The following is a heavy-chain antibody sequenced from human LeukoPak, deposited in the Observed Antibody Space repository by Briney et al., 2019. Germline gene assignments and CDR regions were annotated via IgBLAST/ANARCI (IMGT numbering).Heavy chain of an antibody. CDR1: GGSISSSSYY. J-gene: IGHJ4*02. CDR2: IYYSGST. CDR3: ARVRYCSGGSCYPTLYYFDY. Sequence: PSETLSLTCTVSGGSISSSSYYWGWIRQPPGKGLEWIGSIYYSGSTYYNPSLKSRVTISVDTSKNQFSLKLSSVTAADTAVYYCARVRYCSGGSCYPTLYYFDYWGQGTLVTVSS. V-gene: IGHV4-39*07. D-gene: IGHD2-15*01.